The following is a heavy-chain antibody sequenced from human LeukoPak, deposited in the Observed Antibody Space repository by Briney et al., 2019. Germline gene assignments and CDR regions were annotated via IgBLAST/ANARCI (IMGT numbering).Heavy chain of an antibody. CDR3: ARPLGYCSSTSCYPYAFDI. J-gene: IGHJ3*02. CDR1: GGSISSYY. D-gene: IGHD2-2*01. Sequence: SETLSLTCTVSGGSISSYYWSWIRQPPGKGLEWLGSIYYSGSTYYNPSLKSRVTIFADTSKNQFSLKLSSVTAADTAVYYCARPLGYCSSTSCYPYAFDIWGQGTMVTVSS. V-gene: IGHV4-59*05. CDR2: IYYSGST.